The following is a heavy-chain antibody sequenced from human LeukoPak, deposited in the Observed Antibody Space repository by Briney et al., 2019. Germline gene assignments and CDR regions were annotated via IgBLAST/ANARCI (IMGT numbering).Heavy chain of an antibody. CDR2: VLYGGSNK. V-gene: IGHV3-30*02. D-gene: IGHD1-26*01. J-gene: IGHJ5*02. Sequence: PGGSLRLSCAAAGFPFISYGLHWVRPAAGKGLEWVAFVLYGGSNKYYTDSVKGRFTISRDNSKNTLYLQMNSLRAEDTAVYYCAKDGSRWELLTRTSRSWFDPWGQGTLVTVSS. CDR1: GFPFISYG. CDR3: AKDGSRWELLTRTSRSWFDP.